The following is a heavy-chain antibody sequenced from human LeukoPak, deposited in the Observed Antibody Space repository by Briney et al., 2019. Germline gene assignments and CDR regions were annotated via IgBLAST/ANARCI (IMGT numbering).Heavy chain of an antibody. Sequence: PSETLSLTCTVSGGSISSYYWSWIRQPPGKGLEWIGYIYYSGSTNYNPSLKSRVTISVDTSKNQFSLKLSSVTAADTAVYYCARHIDPSGFCSGGSCYSSYYYYGMDVWGQGTTVTVSS. V-gene: IGHV4-59*01. CDR3: ARHIDPSGFCSGGSCYSSYYYYGMDV. CDR2: IYYSGST. CDR1: GGSISSYY. D-gene: IGHD2-15*01. J-gene: IGHJ6*02.